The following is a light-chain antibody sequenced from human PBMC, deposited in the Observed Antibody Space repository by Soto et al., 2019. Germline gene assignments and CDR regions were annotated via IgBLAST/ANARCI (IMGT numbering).Light chain of an antibody. CDR1: ENIAKY. Sequence: DIQMTQSPSSLSASVGDRVTITCRASENIAKYLNWYQQKQGKAPKILIYGASSLQSGVPSRFSGSRSGTDFTLTISSLQPEDFAIYYCQQSFSTHALTFGGGTKVEIK. CDR3: QQSFSTHALT. V-gene: IGKV1-39*01. CDR2: GAS. J-gene: IGKJ4*01.